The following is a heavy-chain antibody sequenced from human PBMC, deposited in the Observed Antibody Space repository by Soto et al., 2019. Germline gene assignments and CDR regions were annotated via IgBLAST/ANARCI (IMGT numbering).Heavy chain of an antibody. V-gene: IGHV4-59*01. Sequence: SETLSLTCTVSGGSISSYYWSWIRQPPGKGLEWIGYIYYSGSTNYNPSLKSRVTISVDTSKNQFSRKLSSVTAADTAVYYCARMPAVGDYDYVWGSYLPLTAYYGMDVWGQGTTVTVSS. CDR3: ARMPAVGDYDYVWGSYLPLTAYYGMDV. CDR2: IYYSGST. J-gene: IGHJ6*02. D-gene: IGHD3-16*02. CDR1: GGSISSYY.